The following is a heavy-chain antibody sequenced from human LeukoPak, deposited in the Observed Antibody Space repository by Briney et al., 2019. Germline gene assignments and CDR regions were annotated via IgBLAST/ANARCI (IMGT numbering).Heavy chain of an antibody. CDR1: GYTFTNFD. Sequence: ASVKVSCKASGYTFTNFDINWVRQATGQGLEWMGWMNPNSGNTGYAQKFQGRVTMTRNTSISTAYMELSSLRSEDTAVYYCARGEGSSWFPNDAFDIWGQGTMVTVSS. J-gene: IGHJ3*02. CDR3: ARGEGSSWFPNDAFDI. V-gene: IGHV1-8*02. CDR2: MNPNSGNT. D-gene: IGHD6-13*01.